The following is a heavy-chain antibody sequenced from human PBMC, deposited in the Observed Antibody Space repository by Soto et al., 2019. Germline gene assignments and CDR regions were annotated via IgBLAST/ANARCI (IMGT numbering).Heavy chain of an antibody. CDR1: GFTVSSNY. Sequence: EVQLVESGGGLIQPGGSLRLSCAASGFTVSSNYMSWYRQAPGKGLEWVSVIYICGSKYYADSVKGRFTISRDNSKNTLYLQMNSLRAEDTSVYYCARDNRGYYYVMYVWGQGTTVTDSS. CDR3: ARDNRGYYYVMYV. J-gene: IGHJ6*02. CDR2: IYICGSK. V-gene: IGHV3-53*01.